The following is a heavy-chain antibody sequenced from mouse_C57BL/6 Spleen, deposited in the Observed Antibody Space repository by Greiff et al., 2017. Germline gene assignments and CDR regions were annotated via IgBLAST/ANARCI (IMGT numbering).Heavy chain of an antibody. CDR3: ARDDFFITTGGYAMDY. Sequence: QVQLQQSGAELARPGASVKLSCKASGYTFTSYGISWVKQRTGQGLEWIGEIYPRSGNTYYNEKFKGKATLTADKSSSTTYMEIRSLTSEDSAVYFCARDDFFITTGGYAMDYWGQGTSVTVSS. CDR1: GYTFTSYG. D-gene: IGHD1-1*01. V-gene: IGHV1-81*01. J-gene: IGHJ4*01. CDR2: IYPRSGNT.